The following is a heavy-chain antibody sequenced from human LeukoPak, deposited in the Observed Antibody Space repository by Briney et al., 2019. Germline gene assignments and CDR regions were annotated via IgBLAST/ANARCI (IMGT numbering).Heavy chain of an antibody. J-gene: IGHJ4*02. Sequence: SETLSLTCTVSGGSISSHYWSWIRQPPGKGLEWIGYINTSGSTNYNPSLKSRVSISLDTSRNQFSLKLTSVTAADTAVYYCARRGNWGFFDYWGQGILVSVYS. V-gene: IGHV4-4*09. CDR3: ARRGNWGFFDY. CDR2: INTSGST. D-gene: IGHD7-27*01. CDR1: GGSISSHY.